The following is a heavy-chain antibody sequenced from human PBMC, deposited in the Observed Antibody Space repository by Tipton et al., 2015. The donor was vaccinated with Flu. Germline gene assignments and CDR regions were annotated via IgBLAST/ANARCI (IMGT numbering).Heavy chain of an antibody. CDR2: IHRSGST. D-gene: IGHD4-11*01. J-gene: IGHJ5*01. CDR3: VRRDYSNYVSEPKNWFDS. CDR1: GDYISNDYF. V-gene: IGHV4-38-2*01. Sequence: TLSLTCAVSGDYISNDYFWDWIRQSPGKGLEWIATIHRSGSTNYNPSLRSRVTTSVDKSKNQFSLEMRSVTAADTAVYYCVRRDYSNYVSEPKNWFDSWGQGTLVTVSS.